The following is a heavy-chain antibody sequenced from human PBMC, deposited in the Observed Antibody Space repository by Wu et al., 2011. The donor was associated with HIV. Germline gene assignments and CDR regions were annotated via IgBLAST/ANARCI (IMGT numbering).Heavy chain of an antibody. D-gene: IGHD5-18*01. J-gene: IGHJ6*03. CDR3: ARGYSYGYVYYYYMDV. CDR2: TNPNSGGT. V-gene: IGHV1-2*02. Sequence: SCKASGYTFTGYYMHWVRQAPGQGLEWMGWTNPNSGGTNYAQKFQGRVTMTRDTSISTAYMELSRLRSDDTAVYYCARGYSYGYVYYYYMDVWGKGTTVTVSS. CDR1: GYTFTGYY.